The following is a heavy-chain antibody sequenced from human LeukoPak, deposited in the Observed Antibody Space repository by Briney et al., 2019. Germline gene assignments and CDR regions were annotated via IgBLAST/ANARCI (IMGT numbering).Heavy chain of an antibody. V-gene: IGHV1-2*02. J-gene: IGHJ5*02. D-gene: IGHD6-19*01. CDR2: INPNSGGT. Sequence: ASVKVSCKASGYTFTRYYMHWVRQAPGQGLEWMGWINPNSGGTNYAQKFQGRVTMTRDTSISTAYMELSRLRSDDTAVYYCARDRQEQWLVMNWFDPWGQGTLVTVSS. CDR3: ARDRQEQWLVMNWFDP. CDR1: GYTFTRYY.